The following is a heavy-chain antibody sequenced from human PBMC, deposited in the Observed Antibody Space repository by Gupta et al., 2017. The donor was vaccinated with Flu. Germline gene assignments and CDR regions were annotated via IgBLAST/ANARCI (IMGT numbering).Heavy chain of an antibody. J-gene: IGHJ4*02. V-gene: IGHV3-9*01. Sequence: EVQLVESGGGLVQPGRSLRLSCAASGFTFDDYAMHWVRQAPGKGLEWVSGISWNSGNIGYADSVKGRFTISRDNAKNSLYLQMNSLRAEDTAFYYCVKDVGAVWDYFHYWGQGTLVTVSS. CDR1: GFTFDDYA. D-gene: IGHD1-26*01. CDR2: ISWNSGNI. CDR3: VKDVGAVWDYFHY.